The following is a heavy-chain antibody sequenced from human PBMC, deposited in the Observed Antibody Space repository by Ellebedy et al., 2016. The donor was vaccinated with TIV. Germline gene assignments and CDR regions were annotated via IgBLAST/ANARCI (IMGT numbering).Heavy chain of an antibody. CDR2: ISGSGGSS. Sequence: GGSLRLSCAASGFTFTSYGMGWVRQAPEKGLEWVSGISGSGGSSYYADSVKGRFIISKDNSKSTLHLQMNGLRAEDTAMYYCVKDMYCRSLWYFDSWGQGTLVTVSS. CDR3: VKDMYCRSLWYFDS. CDR1: GFTFTSYG. J-gene: IGHJ4*02. D-gene: IGHD6-13*01. V-gene: IGHV3-23*01.